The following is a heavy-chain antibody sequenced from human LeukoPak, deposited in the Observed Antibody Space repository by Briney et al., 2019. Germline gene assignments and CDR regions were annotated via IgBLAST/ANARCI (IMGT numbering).Heavy chain of an antibody. CDR2: ISYDGSNK. CDR3: AHLTTVTTADAFDI. Sequence: GGSLRLSCVATGFTFSSYGMHWVRQAPGKGLEWVAVISYDGSNKYYADSVKGRFTISRDNSKNTLYLQMNSLRAEDTAVYYCAHLTTVTTADAFDIWGQGTMVTVSS. V-gene: IGHV3-30*03. J-gene: IGHJ3*02. D-gene: IGHD4-11*01. CDR1: GFTFSSYG.